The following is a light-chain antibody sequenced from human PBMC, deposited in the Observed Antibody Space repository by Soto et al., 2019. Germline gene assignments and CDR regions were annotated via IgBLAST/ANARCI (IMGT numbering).Light chain of an antibody. J-gene: IGKJ1*01. Sequence: DMQMTQSPSTLSASVGDRVTITCRASQSISSWLAWYQQKPGKAPKLLIYKASSLESGVPSRFNGSGSGTEFTLTISSLQPDDFATYYCQQYSTSYRTFGQGTRVEMK. CDR3: QQYSTSYRT. CDR2: KAS. V-gene: IGKV1-5*03. CDR1: QSISSW.